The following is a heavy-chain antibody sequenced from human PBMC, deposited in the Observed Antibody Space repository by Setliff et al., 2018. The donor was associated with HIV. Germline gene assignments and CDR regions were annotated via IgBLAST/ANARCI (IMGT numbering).Heavy chain of an antibody. D-gene: IGHD2-2*03. V-gene: IGHV4-4*07. CDR2: IYTSGST. Sequence: ESLKISCAASGFNVNNKYMAWIRQPAGKGLEWIGRIYTSGSTNYNPSLKSRVTISVDTSRNQFSLRLNSVTAADTAVYYCATRGWIEGREVDYWGQGTLVTVSS. CDR1: GFNVNNKY. CDR3: ATRGWIEGREVDY. J-gene: IGHJ4*02.